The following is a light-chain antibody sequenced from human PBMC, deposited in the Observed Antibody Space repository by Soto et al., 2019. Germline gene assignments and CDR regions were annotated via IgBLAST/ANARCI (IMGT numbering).Light chain of an antibody. J-gene: IGKJ2*01. CDR1: QSVSSSY. Sequence: EIVLTQSPHTLSLSPGERATLSCTASQSVSSSYLAWYQQKPGQAPRLLIYGASSRATGIPDRFSGSGSGTDFTLTISRLEPEDFAVYYCQQYGTSPPYTFGQGTKLEIK. CDR3: QQYGTSPPYT. V-gene: IGKV3-20*01. CDR2: GAS.